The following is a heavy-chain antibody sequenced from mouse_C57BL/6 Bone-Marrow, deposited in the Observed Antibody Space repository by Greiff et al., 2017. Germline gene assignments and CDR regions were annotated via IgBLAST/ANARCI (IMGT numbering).Heavy chain of an antibody. CDR2: IRSKSSNYAT. J-gene: IGHJ2*01. D-gene: IGHD3-1*01. CDR3: VRGGLFDY. Sequence: EVKLVESGGGLVQPKGSLKLSCAASGFTFNTYAMHWVRQAPGKGLEWVAHIRSKSSNYATYYADSVKDRFTISRDDSQSMLYLQMNNLKTEDTAMYYCVRGGLFDYWGQGTTLTVSS. CDR1: GFTFNTYA. V-gene: IGHV10-3*01.